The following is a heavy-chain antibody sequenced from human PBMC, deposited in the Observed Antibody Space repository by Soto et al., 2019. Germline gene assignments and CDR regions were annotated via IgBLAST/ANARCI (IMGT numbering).Heavy chain of an antibody. D-gene: IGHD6-19*01. V-gene: IGHV3-30-3*01. CDR1: GFSFSKYA. J-gene: IGHJ4*02. Sequence: GGSLRLSCAASGFSFSKYAMHWVRQAPGKGLEWVAVITYDATNEYYADSVKGRFTISRDNSNNTLSLHMSSLRLADTAVYYCARKAVPDFWGQGTLVTVSS. CDR2: ITYDATNE. CDR3: ARKAVPDF.